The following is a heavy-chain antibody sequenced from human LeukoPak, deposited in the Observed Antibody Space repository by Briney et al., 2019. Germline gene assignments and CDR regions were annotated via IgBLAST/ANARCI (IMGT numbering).Heavy chain of an antibody. Sequence: PSETLSLTCTVSGGSISGHYWTWIRQPPGKGLEWIGYIYNTGSTNYNPSLKSRVTISLDTSKNQFSLKLTSVTAADTAIYFCARDDYGVFDAFDVWGQGTVLTVSS. CDR1: GGSISGHY. J-gene: IGHJ3*01. CDR3: ARDDYGVFDAFDV. D-gene: IGHD3-16*01. V-gene: IGHV4-59*08. CDR2: IYNTGST.